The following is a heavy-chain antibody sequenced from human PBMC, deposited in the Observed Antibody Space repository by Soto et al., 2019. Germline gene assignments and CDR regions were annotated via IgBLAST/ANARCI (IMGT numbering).Heavy chain of an antibody. CDR2: ISDSGSST. V-gene: IGHV3-23*01. CDR1: GFTFSNYA. J-gene: IGHJ4*02. CDR3: AKVQQGTICDY. D-gene: IGHD1-1*01. Sequence: EVQLLGSGGGLVQPGGSLKLSCAASGFTFSNYAMSWVRQAPGKGLEWVSDISDSGSSTYDADSVKGRFTISRDRAKNTLFRQKNSMRAADTAADHWAKVQQGTICDYWGQGTPVTVSS.